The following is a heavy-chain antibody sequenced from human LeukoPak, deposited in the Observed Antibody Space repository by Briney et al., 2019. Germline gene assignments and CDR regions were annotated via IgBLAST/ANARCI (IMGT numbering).Heavy chain of an antibody. CDR1: GFTFSSYN. CDR3: ARDYRYYDSSGYFDY. CDR2: IWYDGSNK. J-gene: IGHJ4*02. V-gene: IGHV3-33*08. D-gene: IGHD3-22*01. Sequence: GGSLRLSCAASGFTFSSYNMNWVRQAPGKGLEWVAVIWYDGSNKYYADSVKGRFTISRDNSKNTLYLQMNSLRAEDTAVYYCARDYRYYDSSGYFDYWAREPWSPSPQ.